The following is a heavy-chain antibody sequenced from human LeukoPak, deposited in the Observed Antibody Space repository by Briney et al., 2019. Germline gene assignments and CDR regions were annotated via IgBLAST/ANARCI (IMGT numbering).Heavy chain of an antibody. D-gene: IGHD6-13*01. V-gene: IGHV4-59*12. Sequence: SETLSLTCTVSGGSISSYYWSWIRQPPGKGLEWIGYIYHSGSTYYNPYLKSRVIISVDRSKNQFSLRMTSVTAADTAVYYCARGHSSSWYEAVFFDYWGQGTLVIVSS. J-gene: IGHJ4*02. CDR1: GGSISSYY. CDR3: ARGHSSSWYEAVFFDY. CDR2: IYHSGST.